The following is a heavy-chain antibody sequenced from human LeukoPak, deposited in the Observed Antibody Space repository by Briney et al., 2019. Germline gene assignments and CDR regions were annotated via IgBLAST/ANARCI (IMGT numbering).Heavy chain of an antibody. CDR3: AGGYSSGWYGLYFQH. J-gene: IGHJ1*01. CDR2: ISYDGSNK. V-gene: IGHV3-30*03. CDR1: GFTFSDYN. Sequence: GGSLRLSCAASGFTFSDYNMNWVRQAPGKGLEWVAVISYDGSNKYYADSVKGRFTISRDNSKNTLYLQMNSLRAEDTAVYYCAGGYSSGWYGLYFQHWGQGTLVTVSS. D-gene: IGHD6-19*01.